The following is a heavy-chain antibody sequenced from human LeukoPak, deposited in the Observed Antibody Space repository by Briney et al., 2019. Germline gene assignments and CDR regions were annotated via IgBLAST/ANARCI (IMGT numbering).Heavy chain of an antibody. J-gene: IGHJ1*01. CDR3: ARESEYYYYDASGYYPGYFHH. CDR1: GFTFSSYY. CDR2: ISDSGGTT. Sequence: GGSLRLSCAASGFTFSSYYMNWVRQAPGKGLEWVSYISDSGGTTYYADSVKGRFTISRDNAKNSLYLQMNSLRDEDTAVYYCARESEYYYYDASGYYPGYFHHWGQGTLVTVSS. V-gene: IGHV3-48*02. D-gene: IGHD3-22*01.